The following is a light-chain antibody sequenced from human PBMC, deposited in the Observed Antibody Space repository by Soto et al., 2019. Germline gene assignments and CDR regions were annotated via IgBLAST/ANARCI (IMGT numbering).Light chain of an antibody. CDR1: SSDVGAYNY. CDR3: SSYTTSSTYV. CDR2: DVS. J-gene: IGLJ1*01. Sequence: QSVLTQPASVSGYPGQSITISCTGASSDVGAYNYVAWCQQHPGKGPKLLIYDVSNRPSGFSSRFSGSKSGNTASLTISGLWFEYEAVYFCSSYTTSSTYVFETG. V-gene: IGLV2-14*01.